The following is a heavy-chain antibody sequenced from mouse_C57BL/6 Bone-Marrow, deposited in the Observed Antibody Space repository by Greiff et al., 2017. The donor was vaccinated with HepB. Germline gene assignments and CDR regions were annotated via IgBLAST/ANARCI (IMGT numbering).Heavy chain of an antibody. V-gene: IGHV1-81*01. CDR1: GYTFTSYG. D-gene: IGHD3-2*01. CDR3: APQTGAMDY. CDR2: IYPRSGNT. J-gene: IGHJ4*01. Sequence: VQVVESGAELARPGASVKLSCKASGYTFTSYGISWVKQRTGQGLEWIGEIYPRSGNTYYNEKFKGKATLTADKSSSTAYMELRSLASEDSAVYFCAPQTGAMDYWGQGTAVTVSS.